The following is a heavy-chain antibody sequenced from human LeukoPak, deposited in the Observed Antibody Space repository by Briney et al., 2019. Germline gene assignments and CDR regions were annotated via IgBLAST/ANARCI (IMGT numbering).Heavy chain of an antibody. CDR1: GGFIGTYY. J-gene: IGHJ6*02. V-gene: IGHV4-59*13. Sequence: SETLSLTCTVSGGFIGTYYWSWIRQPPGKGLEWVGHIYYSGNTNYNPSLKSRVTISIDTSKNHFSLKLSSVTAADTAVYYCATKPAWTPYYGLDVWGQGTTVTVSS. CDR3: ATKPAWTPYYGLDV. CDR2: IYYSGNT. D-gene: IGHD3/OR15-3a*01.